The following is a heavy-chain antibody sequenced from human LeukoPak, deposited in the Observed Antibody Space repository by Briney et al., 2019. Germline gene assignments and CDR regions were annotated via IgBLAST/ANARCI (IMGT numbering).Heavy chain of an antibody. Sequence: ASVKVSCKASGYTFTIYNITWVRQAPGHGLEWMGGMNPNIVNTGNAQKFQGRVTMTRNTSISTAYMELSSLRSEDTAVYYCARAGYCSSTSCYAVGYYYYYGMDVWGQGTTVTVSS. CDR2: MNPNIVNT. J-gene: IGHJ6*02. CDR1: GYTFTIYN. D-gene: IGHD2-2*01. CDR3: ARAGYCSSTSCYAVGYYYYYGMDV. V-gene: IGHV1-8*01.